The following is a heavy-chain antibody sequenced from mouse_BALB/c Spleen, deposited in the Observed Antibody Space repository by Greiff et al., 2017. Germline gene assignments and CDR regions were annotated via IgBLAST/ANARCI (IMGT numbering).Heavy chain of an antibody. D-gene: IGHD2-1*01. Sequence: EVQGVESGGGLVKPGGSLKLSCAASGFTFSSYAMSWVRQSPEKRLEWVAEISSGGSYTYYPDTVTGRFTISRDNAKNTLYLEMSSLRSEDTAMYYCARVNGMRYFDVWGAGTTVTVSS. V-gene: IGHV5-9-4*01. CDR3: ARVNGMRYFDV. J-gene: IGHJ1*01. CDR1: GFTFSSYA. CDR2: ISSGGSYT.